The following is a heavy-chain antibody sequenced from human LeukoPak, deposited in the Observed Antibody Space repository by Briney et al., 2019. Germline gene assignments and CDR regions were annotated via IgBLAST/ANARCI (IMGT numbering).Heavy chain of an antibody. CDR3: ASPITMIVVVDAFDI. V-gene: IGHV4-38-2*02. J-gene: IGHJ3*02. Sequence: SETLSLTCTVSGYSISSGYYWGWIRQPPGKGLEWIGSIYHSGSTYYNPSLKSRVTISVDTSKNQFSLKLSSVTAADTAVYYCASPITMIVVVDAFDIWGQGTMVTVSS. CDR2: IYHSGST. CDR1: GYSISSGYY. D-gene: IGHD3-22*01.